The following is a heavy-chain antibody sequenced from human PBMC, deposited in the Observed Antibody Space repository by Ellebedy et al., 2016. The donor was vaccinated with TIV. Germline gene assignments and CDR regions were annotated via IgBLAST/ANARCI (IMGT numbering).Heavy chain of an antibody. CDR1: GGTFSSYA. D-gene: IGHD3-10*01. CDR3: AGDFITMVRGVIIGARVLNY. CDR2: INPNSGGT. J-gene: IGHJ4*02. V-gene: IGHV1-2*06. Sequence: ASVKVSCXASGGTFSSYAISWVRQAPGQGLEWMGRINPNSGGTNYAQKFQGRVTMTRDTSISTAYMELSRLRSDDTAVYYCAGDFITMVRGVIIGARVLNYWGQGTLVTVSS.